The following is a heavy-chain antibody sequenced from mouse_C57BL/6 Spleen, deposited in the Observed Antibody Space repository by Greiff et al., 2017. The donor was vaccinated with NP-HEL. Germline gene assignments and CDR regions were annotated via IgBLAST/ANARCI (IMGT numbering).Heavy chain of an antibody. Sequence: GQLQQSGTELVKPGASVKLSCKASGYTFTSYWMHWVKQRPGQGPEWIGNINPSNGGTNYNEKFKSKATLTVDQSSSTAYMQTSSLTSEDSAVYCCARGDGSRTLDYWRQGTTLTVPS. CDR2: INPSNGGT. CDR1: GYTFTSYW. D-gene: IGHD1-1*01. CDR3: ARGDGSRTLDY. V-gene: IGHV1-53*01. J-gene: IGHJ2*01.